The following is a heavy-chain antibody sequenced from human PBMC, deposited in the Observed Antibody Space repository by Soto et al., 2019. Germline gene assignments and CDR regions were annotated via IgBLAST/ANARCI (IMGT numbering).Heavy chain of an antibody. J-gene: IGHJ6*03. CDR1: GGSISISNW. D-gene: IGHD1-26*01. CDR2: IHHSGST. Sequence: QVQLQESGPGLVKPSETLSLTCAVSGGSISISNWWSCVRQTPGKGLEWIGQIHHSGSTNYSPSLTSPVTMSVDKSKSQFSLKMNSVTAADTAVYYWARGGYYFYMDVWGKGTTVTVSS. V-gene: IGHV4-4*02. CDR3: ARGGYYFYMDV.